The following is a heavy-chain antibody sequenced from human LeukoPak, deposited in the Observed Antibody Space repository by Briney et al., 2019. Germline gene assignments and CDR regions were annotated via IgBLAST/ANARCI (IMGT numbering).Heavy chain of an antibody. CDR3: ARAKGLIVVVVAATQRRGGVDY. CDR1: GGSFSGYY. CDR2: INHSGST. D-gene: IGHD2-15*01. Sequence: SETLTLTCAVYGGSFSGYYWSWIRQPPGKGLEWIGEINHSGSTNYYPSLKSRVTISVDTSKYQFSLKLSSVTAAGTAVDYCARAKGLIVVVVAATQRRGGVDYWGQGTLVTVPS. V-gene: IGHV4-34*01. J-gene: IGHJ4*02.